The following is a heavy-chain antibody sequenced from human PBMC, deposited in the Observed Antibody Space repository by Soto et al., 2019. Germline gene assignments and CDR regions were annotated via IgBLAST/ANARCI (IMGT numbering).Heavy chain of an antibody. CDR1: AFTLNKFV. V-gene: IGHV3-30-3*01. CDR3: ARGNLDV. CDR2: TSNDGSNT. J-gene: IGHJ6*02. Sequence: QVQVVESGGGVVQPGKSLRLSCAASAFTLNKFVMHWVRQAPGRGLEWVAVTSNDGSNTFYADSVKGRFTISRDNSKNTVYLQMNSLRTEDTAVYYCARGNLDVWGQGTTVTVSS. D-gene: IGHD1-7*01.